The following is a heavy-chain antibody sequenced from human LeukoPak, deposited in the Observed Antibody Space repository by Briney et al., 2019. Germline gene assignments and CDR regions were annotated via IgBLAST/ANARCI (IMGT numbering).Heavy chain of an antibody. V-gene: IGHV4-34*01. Sequence: PSETLSLTCAVYGGSFSGYYWSWIRQPPGKGLEWIGEINHSGSTNYNPSLKSRATISVDTSKNQFSLKLSSVTAADTAVYYCARLGRNGSGSYYFPYYFDYWGQGTLVTVSS. CDR3: ARLGRNGSGSYYFPYYFDY. CDR1: GGSFSGYY. CDR2: INHSGST. J-gene: IGHJ4*02. D-gene: IGHD3-10*01.